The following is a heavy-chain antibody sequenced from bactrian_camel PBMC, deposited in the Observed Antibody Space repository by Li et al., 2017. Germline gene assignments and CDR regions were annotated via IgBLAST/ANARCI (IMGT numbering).Heavy chain of an antibody. V-gene: IGHV3S53*01. J-gene: IGHJ7*01. CDR2: ITDEGET. Sequence: HVQLVESGGGSVQAGGSLRLSCVVSGDHRMVAWFRQAPGTTREGIAAITDEGETMYAQSVKGRFTVSKDDAGNFYLQMNNLKPEDTGEYSCGLRGSNVVALAATWEGMYHWGKGTQVTVS. CDR1: GDHRM. D-gene: IGHD2*01.